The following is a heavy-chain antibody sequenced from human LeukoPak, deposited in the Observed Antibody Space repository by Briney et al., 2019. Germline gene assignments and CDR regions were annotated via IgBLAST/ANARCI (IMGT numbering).Heavy chain of an antibody. J-gene: IGHJ4*02. Sequence: GGSLRLSCAASGFTVSSNYMSWVRQAPGKGLEWVSVIYSGGSTYYADSVKGRFTISRDNSKNTLYLQTNSLRAEDTAVYYCARFDPDEGSFDYWGQGTLVTVSS. CDR3: ARFDPDEGSFDY. CDR1: GFTVSSNY. D-gene: IGHD3-10*01. V-gene: IGHV3-53*01. CDR2: IYSGGST.